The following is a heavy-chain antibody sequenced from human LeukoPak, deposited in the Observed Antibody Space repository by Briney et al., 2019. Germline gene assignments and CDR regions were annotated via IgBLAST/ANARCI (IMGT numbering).Heavy chain of an antibody. Sequence: GASVKVSCKASGYTFTSYDINWVRQATGQGLEWMGWISAYNGNTNYAQKLQGRVTMTTDTSTSTAYMELRSLRSDDTAVYYCALELDPFDYWGQGTLVTVSS. CDR2: ISAYNGNT. CDR3: ALELDPFDY. D-gene: IGHD6-13*01. J-gene: IGHJ4*02. V-gene: IGHV1-18*01. CDR1: GYTFTSYD.